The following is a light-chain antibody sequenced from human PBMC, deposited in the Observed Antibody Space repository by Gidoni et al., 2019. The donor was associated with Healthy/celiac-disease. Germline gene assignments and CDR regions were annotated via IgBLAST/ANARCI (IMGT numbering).Light chain of an antibody. V-gene: IGKV3-20*01. J-gene: IGKJ1*01. CDR2: GAS. CDR1: QSVSSSY. Sequence: EIVLTQSPGTLSLSPGERATLSCRASQSVSSSYLAWYQQKPGQAPRLLIYGASSRATGIPDRFSGSGSGTDFTLTISRLEPEDIAVYYCQQYGSSPRTFXQXTKVESK. CDR3: QQYGSSPRT.